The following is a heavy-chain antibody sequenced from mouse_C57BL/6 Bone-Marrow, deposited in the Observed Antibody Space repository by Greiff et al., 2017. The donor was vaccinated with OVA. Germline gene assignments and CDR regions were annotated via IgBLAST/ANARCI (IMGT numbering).Heavy chain of an antibody. CDR2: IDPSDSYT. V-gene: IGHV1-59*01. CDR1: GYTFTSYW. D-gene: IGHD1-3*01. Sequence: LVRPGTSVKLSCKASGYTFTSYWMHWVKQRPGQGLEWIGGIDPSDSYTNYNQKCKGKDKLTVDTSSSTAYMQLSRLTSEDSSVYYCARLSGYFDYWGQGTTLTVSS. J-gene: IGHJ2*01. CDR3: ARLSGYFDY.